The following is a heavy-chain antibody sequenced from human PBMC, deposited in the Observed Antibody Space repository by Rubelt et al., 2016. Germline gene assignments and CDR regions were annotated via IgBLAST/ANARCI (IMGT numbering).Heavy chain of an antibody. Sequence: EVQLVESGGGLVKPGGSLRLSCAASGFSFSNAWMSWVRQAPGKGLEWVSYISSGGSSTYYADSVKGRFTISRDNAKDSLFLQMNSLRAEDTAVYYCARDGGGYTAFDYWGQGTLVTVSS. D-gene: IGHD5-12*01. CDR2: ISSGGSST. J-gene: IGHJ4*02. V-gene: IGHV3-48*01. CDR1: GFSFSNAW. CDR3: ARDGGGYTAFDY.